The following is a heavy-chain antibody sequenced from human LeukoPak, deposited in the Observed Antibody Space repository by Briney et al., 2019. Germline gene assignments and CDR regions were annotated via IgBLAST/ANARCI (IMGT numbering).Heavy chain of an antibody. Sequence: SETLPLTCTVSGGSISSYYWSWIRQPPGKGLEWTGYIYYSGSTNYNPSLKSRVTISVDTSKNQFSLKLSSVTAADTAVYYCARRINYDILTGHPHAFDIWGQGTMVTVSS. CDR2: IYYSGST. J-gene: IGHJ3*02. D-gene: IGHD3-9*01. CDR1: GGSISSYY. CDR3: ARRINYDILTGHPHAFDI. V-gene: IGHV4-59*01.